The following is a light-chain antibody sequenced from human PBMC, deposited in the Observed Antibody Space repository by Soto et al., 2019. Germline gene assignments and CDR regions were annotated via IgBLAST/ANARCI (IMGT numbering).Light chain of an antibody. CDR3: QQRSAWPT. V-gene: IGKV3-11*01. Sequence: EIVLTQSPATLSLSPGERATLSCRASQSVRSYLAWYQQKPGQAPRLLIYDASNRASGIPARFSGSGSGTDFTLTISSLEPEDSAVYYCQQRSAWPTFGGGTKVEIK. CDR2: DAS. J-gene: IGKJ4*01. CDR1: QSVRSY.